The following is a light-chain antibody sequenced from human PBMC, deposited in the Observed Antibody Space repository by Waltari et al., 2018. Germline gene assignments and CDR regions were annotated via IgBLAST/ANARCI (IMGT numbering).Light chain of an antibody. Sequence: EIVLTQSPATLSLSPGERATLSCRASQSVSSYLAWYQQKPGQAPRLLIYDASNMATGIPARFSGSGSGIDFTLTSSSLEPEDFAVYYCQQRSNWPPFTFGPGTKVDIK. CDR3: QQRSNWPPFT. V-gene: IGKV3-11*01. CDR2: DAS. J-gene: IGKJ3*01. CDR1: QSVSSY.